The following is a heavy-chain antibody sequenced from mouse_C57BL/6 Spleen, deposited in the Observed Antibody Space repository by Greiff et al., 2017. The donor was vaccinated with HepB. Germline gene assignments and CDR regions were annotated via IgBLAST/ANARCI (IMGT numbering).Heavy chain of an antibody. CDR2: IDPETGGT. V-gene: IGHV1-15*01. CDR3: TRFITTVVAYFDV. J-gene: IGHJ1*03. CDR1: GYTFTDYE. Sequence: VQLQQSGAELVRPGASVTLSCKASGYTFTDYEMHWVKQTPVHGLEWIGAIDPETGGTAYNQKFKGKAILTADKSSSTAYMGLRRLTSEDSAVYYCTRFITTVVAYFDVWGTGTTVTVSS. D-gene: IGHD1-1*01.